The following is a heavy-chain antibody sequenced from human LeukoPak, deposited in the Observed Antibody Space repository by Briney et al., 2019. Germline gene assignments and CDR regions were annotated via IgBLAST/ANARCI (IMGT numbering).Heavy chain of an antibody. V-gene: IGHV4-39*01. CDR2: IYYSGST. D-gene: IGHD2-15*01. CDR3: ARHRMWATPRAHAFDI. CDR1: GGSISSSSYY. J-gene: IGHJ3*02. Sequence: SETLSLTCTVSGGSISSSSYYWGWIRQPPGKGLEWIGSIYYSGSTYYNPSLKSRVTISVDTSKNQFSLKLDSVTAADTAGLYCARHRMWATPRAHAFDIWGQGTMVTVSS.